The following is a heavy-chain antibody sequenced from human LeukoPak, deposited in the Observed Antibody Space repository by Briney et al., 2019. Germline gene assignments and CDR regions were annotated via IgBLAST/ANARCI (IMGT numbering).Heavy chain of an antibody. V-gene: IGHV3-30*18. CDR1: GFTFRSYG. D-gene: IGHD2-21*02. CDR2: ISYDGSNK. Sequence: GRSLRLSCAASGFTFRSYGMHWVRQAPGKGLEWVAVISYDGSNKCYADSVKGRFTTSRDNSKNTLYLQMNSLRAEDTAVYYCAKRGVTAPNPPDYWGQGTLVTVSS. CDR3: AKRGVTAPNPPDY. J-gene: IGHJ4*02.